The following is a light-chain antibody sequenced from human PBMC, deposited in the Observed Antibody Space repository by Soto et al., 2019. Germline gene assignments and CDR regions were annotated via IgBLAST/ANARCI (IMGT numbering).Light chain of an antibody. J-gene: IGLJ1*01. CDR3: NSFTSSNTPYV. Sequence: QSALTQPASLSGSPGQSITISCTGTSGDIGGSNYVSWYQQRPGKAPKLLIYEVRNRPSGVSNRFSGSKSGNTASLTISGLLAEDEADYYCNSFTSSNTPYVFGTGTKLNVL. CDR2: EVR. CDR1: SGDIGGSNY. V-gene: IGLV2-14*01.